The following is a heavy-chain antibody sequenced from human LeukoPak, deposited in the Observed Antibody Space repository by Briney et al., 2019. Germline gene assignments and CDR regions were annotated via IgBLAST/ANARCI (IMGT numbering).Heavy chain of an antibody. CDR1: GGSISSYY. D-gene: IGHD6-13*01. CDR2: IYYSGST. J-gene: IGHJ5*02. Sequence: SETLSLTCTVSGGSISSYYWSWIRQPPGKGLEWIGYIYYSGSTNYNPSLKSRVTISVDTSKNQFSLKLSSVTAADTAVYYCARRYSSSWGTFDPWGQGTLVTVSS. CDR3: ARRYSSSWGTFDP. V-gene: IGHV4-59*08.